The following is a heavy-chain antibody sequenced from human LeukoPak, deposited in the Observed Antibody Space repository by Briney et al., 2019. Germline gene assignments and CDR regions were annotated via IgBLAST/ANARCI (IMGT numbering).Heavy chain of an antibody. CDR1: GYTFTSYD. CDR3: AREPLRYSSTMAWFDP. D-gene: IGHD6-13*01. V-gene: IGHV1-8*03. CDR2: MNPNSGNT. J-gene: IGHJ5*02. Sequence: GASVKVSCEASGYTFTSYDINWVRQATGQGLEWMGWMNPNSGNTGYAQKFQGRVTITTDESTSTAYMELSSLRSEDTAVYYCAREPLRYSSTMAWFDPWGQGTLVTVSS.